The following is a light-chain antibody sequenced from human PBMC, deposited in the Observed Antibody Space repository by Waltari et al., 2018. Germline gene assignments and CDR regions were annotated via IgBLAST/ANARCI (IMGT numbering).Light chain of an antibody. CDR1: QTLYRSNNKNY. CDR2: WAS. V-gene: IGKV4-1*01. J-gene: IGKJ3*01. Sequence: DIVITQSPDSLAVSLGERAPINCKSSQTLYRSNNKNYLAWYQQKPGQPPQMLIYWASTRESGVPDRFSGSGSGTDFTLTITSLQAEDVAVYYCQQYYNTPPTFGPGTKVDIK. CDR3: QQYYNTPPT.